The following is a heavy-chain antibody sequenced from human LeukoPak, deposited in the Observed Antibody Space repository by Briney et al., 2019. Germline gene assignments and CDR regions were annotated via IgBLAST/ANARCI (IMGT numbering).Heavy chain of an antibody. CDR2: INPNSGGT. CDR1: GYTFTGYY. D-gene: IGHD3-10*01. V-gene: IGHV1-2*02. CDR3: ARDYAALPLGTSLVRRTSWYFDL. J-gene: IGHJ2*01. Sequence: ASVKVSCKASGYTFTGYYMHWVRQAPGQGLEWMGWINPNSGGTNYAQKFQGRVTMTRGTSISTAYMELSRLRSDDTAVYYCARDYAALPLGTSLVRRTSWYFDLWGRGTLVTVSS.